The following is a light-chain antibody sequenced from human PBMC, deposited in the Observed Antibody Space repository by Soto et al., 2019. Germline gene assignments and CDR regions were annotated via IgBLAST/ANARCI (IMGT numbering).Light chain of an antibody. CDR2: AHI. Sequence: QSVLTQPPSASGTPGQRVTISCSGRSSNVGTNLVNWCRQLPGTAPKLLIYAHIQRPSGVPDRFSGSTSGTSASLAISGLQSEDEADYYCAVWDDSLNGYVFGTGTKLTVL. V-gene: IGLV1-44*01. CDR3: AVWDDSLNGYV. J-gene: IGLJ1*01. CDR1: SSNVGTNL.